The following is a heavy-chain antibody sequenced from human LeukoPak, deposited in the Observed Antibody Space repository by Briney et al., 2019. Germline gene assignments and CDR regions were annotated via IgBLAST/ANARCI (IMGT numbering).Heavy chain of an antibody. V-gene: IGHV3-7*01. CDR2: IKQDGSEK. CDR3: AREKGVPAATDYYYYYGMGV. D-gene: IGHD2-2*01. Sequence: PGGSLRLSCAASGFTFSSYWMSWVRQAPGKGLEWVANIKQDGSEKYYVDSVKGRFTISRDNAKNSLYLQMNSLRAEDTAVYYCAREKGVPAATDYYYYYGMGVWGQGTTVTVSS. CDR1: GFTFSSYW. J-gene: IGHJ6*02.